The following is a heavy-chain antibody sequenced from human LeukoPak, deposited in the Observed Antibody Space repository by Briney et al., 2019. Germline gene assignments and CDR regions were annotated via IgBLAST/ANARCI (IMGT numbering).Heavy chain of an antibody. J-gene: IGHJ4*02. CDR3: ARGLTAMGSYYFDY. CDR1: GFTFSSYW. D-gene: IGHD5-18*01. Sequence: GGSLRLSCAASGFTFSSYWMSWVRQAPGKGLEWLSYISSTGSTIYSADSVKGRFTISRDNAKNSLYLQMNSLRAEDTAVYYCARGLTAMGSYYFDYWGQGTLVTVSS. CDR2: ISSTGSTI. V-gene: IGHV3-48*04.